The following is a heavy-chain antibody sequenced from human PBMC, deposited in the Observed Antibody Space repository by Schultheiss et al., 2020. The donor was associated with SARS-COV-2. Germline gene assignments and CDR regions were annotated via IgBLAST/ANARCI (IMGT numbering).Heavy chain of an antibody. CDR2: IKSKTDGGTT. D-gene: IGHD4-23*01. CDR1: GFTFSSNY. CDR3: TTDYGGNSAFDY. V-gene: IGHV3-15*01. Sequence: GGSLRLSCAASGFTFSSNYMSWVRQAPGKGLEWVGRIKSKTDGGTTDYAAPVKGRFTISRDDSKNTLYLQMNSLKTEDTAVYYCTTDYGGNSAFDYWGQGTLVTVSS. J-gene: IGHJ4*02.